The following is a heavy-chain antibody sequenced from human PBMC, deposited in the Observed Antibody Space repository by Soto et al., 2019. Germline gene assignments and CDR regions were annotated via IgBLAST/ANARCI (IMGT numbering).Heavy chain of an antibody. CDR1: GGTFSSYA. CDR3: ARDLAKGGGSAGFDY. V-gene: IGHV1-69*11. D-gene: IGHD1-26*01. Sequence: ASVKVSCKASGGTFSSYAISWVRQAPGQGLEWMGRIIPFIGTANYAQKFQGRVTITADESTSTAYMELTRLRSDDTAVYYCARDLAKGGGSAGFDYWGQGTLVTVSS. CDR2: IIPFIGTA. J-gene: IGHJ4*02.